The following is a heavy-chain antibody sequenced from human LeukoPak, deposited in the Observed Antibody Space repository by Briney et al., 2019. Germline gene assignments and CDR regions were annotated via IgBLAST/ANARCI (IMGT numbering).Heavy chain of an antibody. D-gene: IGHD2-21*02. CDR3: AKAWRVTLDAFDI. V-gene: IGHV3-23*01. CDR1: GFTFSSYA. J-gene: IGHJ3*02. Sequence: GGSLRLSCAASGFTFSSYAMSWVRQAPGKGLEWVSVISGSGGSTYYADSVKGRFTISRDNSKNTLYLQMNSLRAEDTAVYYCAKAWRVTLDAFDIWGQGTMVTVSS. CDR2: ISGSGGST.